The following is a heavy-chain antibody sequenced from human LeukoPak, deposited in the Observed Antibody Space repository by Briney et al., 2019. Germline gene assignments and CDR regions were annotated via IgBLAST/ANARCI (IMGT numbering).Heavy chain of an antibody. CDR3: AHSSEYYYDSSGLFDY. CDR1: VCTFSNYA. D-gene: IGHD3-22*01. Sequence: SVTVSCKASVCTFSNYAFNWVRQPPGQGLEWMGRINPMLGIANYAQKFQSRVTITAYKSTSTAYMELSSLRSEDTAAYYCAHSSEYYYDSSGLFDYWGQGTLVTVSA. J-gene: IGHJ4*02. CDR2: INPMLGIA. V-gene: IGHV1-69*04.